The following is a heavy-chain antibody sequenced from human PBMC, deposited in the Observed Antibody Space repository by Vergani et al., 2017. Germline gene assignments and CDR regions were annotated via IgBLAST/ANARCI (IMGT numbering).Heavy chain of an antibody. CDR2: ISAYNGNP. CDR1: GYTFTSYG. V-gene: IGHV1-18*01. CDR3: AGGSSEWELLSAFDY. Sequence: QVQLVQSGAEVKKPGASVKVSCKASGYTFTSYGISWVRQAPGQGLEWMGWISAYNGNPNYAQKLQGRVTMTEDTSPSTAYMELRSLRSGDTAVYYGAGGSSEWELLSAFDYWGQGTLVTVAS. J-gene: IGHJ4*02. D-gene: IGHD1-26*01.